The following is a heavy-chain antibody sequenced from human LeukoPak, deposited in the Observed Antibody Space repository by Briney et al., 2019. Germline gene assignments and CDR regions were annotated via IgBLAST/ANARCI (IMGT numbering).Heavy chain of an antibody. V-gene: IGHV3-30*02. D-gene: IGHD6-19*01. CDR2: IRNAESNK. CDR3: ATMQWLEGVYWFDA. CDR1: GFIFSNYG. Sequence: GGSLRLSCAASGFIFSNYGMDWVRQAPGKGLEWVAFIRNAESNKFYADSVKGRLTISRVKSEDLLSLQMNSLRAEDTAVEYCATMQWLEGVYWFDAWGQGTLVTVSS. J-gene: IGHJ5*02.